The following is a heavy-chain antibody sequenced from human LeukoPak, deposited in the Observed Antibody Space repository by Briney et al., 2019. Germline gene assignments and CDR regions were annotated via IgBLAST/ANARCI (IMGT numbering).Heavy chain of an antibody. Sequence: SETLSLTCAVYGGSFSGCYWSWIRQPPGKGLEWIGEINHSGSTNYNPSLKSRVTISVDTSKNQFSLKLSSVTAADTAVYYCARAAMVRGGTAYRRIKYYFDYWGQGTLVTVSS. CDR1: GGSFSGCY. D-gene: IGHD3-10*01. CDR3: ARAAMVRGGTAYRRIKYYFDY. V-gene: IGHV4-34*01. J-gene: IGHJ4*02. CDR2: INHSGST.